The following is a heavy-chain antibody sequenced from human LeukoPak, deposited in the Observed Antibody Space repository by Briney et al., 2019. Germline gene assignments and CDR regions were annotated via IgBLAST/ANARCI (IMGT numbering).Heavy chain of an antibody. V-gene: IGHV3-23*01. CDR2: PSGRGGST. CDR3: AKGYSCSGYSCFPYYYSYMDV. D-gene: IGHD2-15*01. J-gene: IGHJ6*03. Sequence: PGGSLRLSCAASGFTFSSYVMTGVRQAPGKGLEWVSTPSGRGGSTDYADSVKGRFTISRDNSKNTLYVQMNSPKAEDTAVYYCAKGYSCSGYSCFPYYYSYMDVWGKGTTVTVSS. CDR1: GFTFSSYV.